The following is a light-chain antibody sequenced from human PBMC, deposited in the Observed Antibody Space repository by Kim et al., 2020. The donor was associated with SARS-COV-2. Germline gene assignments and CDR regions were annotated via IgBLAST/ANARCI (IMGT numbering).Light chain of an antibody. J-gene: IGKJ4*01. V-gene: IGKV3-11*01. Sequence: LSPGEGATPSCRASQSISSYLAWYQQKPGQAPRLLIYDVSKRATGIPARFSGSGSGTDFTLTISSLEPADFAVYYCQQSSNWPGTFGGGTRVEIK. CDR1: QSISSY. CDR3: QQSSNWPGT. CDR2: DVS.